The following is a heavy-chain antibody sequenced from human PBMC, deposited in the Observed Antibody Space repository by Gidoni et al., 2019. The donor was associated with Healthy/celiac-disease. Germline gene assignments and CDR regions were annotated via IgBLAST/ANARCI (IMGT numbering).Heavy chain of an antibody. Sequence: EVQLVESGGGLVQPGGSLRLPCAASGFTFSSYSMNWVRQAPGKGLEWVSYISSSSSTIDYADSVKGRFTISRDNAKNSLYLQMNSLRAEDTAVYYCARDGFYDILTGYYKHAFDIWGQGTMVTVSS. CDR2: ISSSSSTI. CDR3: ARDGFYDILTGYYKHAFDI. V-gene: IGHV3-48*01. CDR1: GFTFSSYS. D-gene: IGHD3-9*01. J-gene: IGHJ3*02.